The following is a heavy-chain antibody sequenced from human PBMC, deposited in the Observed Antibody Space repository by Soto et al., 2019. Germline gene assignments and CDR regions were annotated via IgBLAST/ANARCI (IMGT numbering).Heavy chain of an antibody. CDR2: ISGSGGST. Sequence: EVQLLESGGGLVQPGGSLRLSCAASGFTFSSYAMSWVRQAPGKGLEWVSAISGSGGSTYYADSVKGRFTISRDNSKNTLYLQMNPLRAEDTAVYYCAKDHRHIVVVTATQAGYFDLWGRGTLVTVAS. CDR3: AKDHRHIVVVTATQAGYFDL. V-gene: IGHV3-23*01. D-gene: IGHD2-21*02. J-gene: IGHJ2*01. CDR1: GFTFSSYA.